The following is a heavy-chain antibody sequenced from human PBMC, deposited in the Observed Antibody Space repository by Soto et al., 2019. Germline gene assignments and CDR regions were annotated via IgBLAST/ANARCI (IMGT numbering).Heavy chain of an antibody. D-gene: IGHD5-12*01. V-gene: IGHV1-69*12. Sequence: QVQLVQSGAEVKKPESSVKVSCKAPGGTFSTYAISWVRQSPGQGLEWMGGIIHMIGTTKYAQRFQDRVTLTDDEATNTVYMELSSLRSEDTAVYFCASGIQLWLRRITNGSSGWGQGTLVTVSS. J-gene: IGHJ4*02. CDR1: GGTFSTYA. CDR3: ASGIQLWLRRITNGSSG. CDR2: IIHMIGTT.